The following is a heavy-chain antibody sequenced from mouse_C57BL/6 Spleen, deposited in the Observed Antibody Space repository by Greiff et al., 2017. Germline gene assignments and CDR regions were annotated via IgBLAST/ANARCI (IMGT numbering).Heavy chain of an antibody. CDR2: IRNKANGYTT. CDR3: ARSPLLRWSRRGYFDV. V-gene: IGHV7-3*01. J-gene: IGHJ1*03. D-gene: IGHD1-1*02. Sequence: EVMLVESGGGLVQPGGSLSLSCAASGFTFTDYYMSWVRQPPGKALEWLGFIRNKANGYTTEYSASVKGRFTISRDNSQSILYLQMNALRAEDSATYYCARSPLLRWSRRGYFDVWGTGTTVTVSS. CDR1: GFTFTDYY.